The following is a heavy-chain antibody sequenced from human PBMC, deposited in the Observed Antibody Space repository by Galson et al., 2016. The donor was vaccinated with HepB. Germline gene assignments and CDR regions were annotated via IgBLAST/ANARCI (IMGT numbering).Heavy chain of an antibody. CDR3: ARGYGYGYLSL. D-gene: IGHD5-18*01. Sequence: SLRLSCAASGFTFSSYDMHWVRQTPGKSLEWVSGIDTDGDTYYLGSVKGRFTISRENASNSLYPQLSSLRAEDTAVYYCARGYGYGYLSLWGQGSLVTVSS. CDR2: IDTDGDT. J-gene: IGHJ4*02. CDR1: GFTFSSYD. V-gene: IGHV3-13*01.